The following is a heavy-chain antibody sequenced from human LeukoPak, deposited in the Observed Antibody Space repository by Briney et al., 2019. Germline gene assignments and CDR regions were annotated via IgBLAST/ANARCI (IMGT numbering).Heavy chain of an antibody. CDR2: IYTSGST. CDR1: GGSISGYY. V-gene: IGHV4-4*07. J-gene: IGHJ4*02. CDR3: AREGLGGLYFDY. Sequence: PSETLSLTCTVSGGSISGYYWSWTRQPAGKGLEWIGRIYTSGSTNYNPSLKSRVTMSVDTSKNQFSLNLNSVTAADTAVYYCAREGLGGLYFDYWGQGILVTVSS. D-gene: IGHD3-16*01.